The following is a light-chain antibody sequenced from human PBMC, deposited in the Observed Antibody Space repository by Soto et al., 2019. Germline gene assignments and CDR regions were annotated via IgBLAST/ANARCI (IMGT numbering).Light chain of an antibody. V-gene: IGKV3-11*01. CDR2: DAS. CDR3: QQRGSWPWLT. CDR1: QTVNNY. Sequence: EIVLKQSPGTLSLSPGERATLSCRTSQTVNNYLAWYQQKPGQAPRIVIYDASNRATGIPARFSGSGSGTDFTLTINSLEPEDSAVYYCQQRGSWPWLTFGGGTRVEIK. J-gene: IGKJ4*01.